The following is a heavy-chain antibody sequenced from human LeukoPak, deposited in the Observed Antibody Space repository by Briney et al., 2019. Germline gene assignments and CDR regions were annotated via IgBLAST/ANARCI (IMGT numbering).Heavy chain of an antibody. V-gene: IGHV1-46*03. D-gene: IGHD2-8*01. Sequence: ASVKVSCKASGYTFTSYYMHWVRQAPGQGLEWMGIINPSGGSTSYAQKFQGRVTMTGDTSTSTVYMELSSLRSEDTAVYYCARDRRGMLAFDYWGQGTLVTVSS. CDR2: INPSGGST. CDR1: GYTFTSYY. CDR3: ARDRRGMLAFDY. J-gene: IGHJ4*02.